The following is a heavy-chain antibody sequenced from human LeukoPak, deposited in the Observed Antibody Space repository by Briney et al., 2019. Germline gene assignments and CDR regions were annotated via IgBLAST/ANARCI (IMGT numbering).Heavy chain of an antibody. Sequence: SGTLSLTCGVSGGSISNGNWWSWVRQPPGKGLEWIGEIYHSGSTNYNPSLKSRVTISVDTSKNQFSLKLSSVTATDTAVYYCASLYGSGVNYFHYWGQGTLVTVSS. J-gene: IGHJ4*02. CDR3: ASLYGSGVNYFHY. V-gene: IGHV4-4*02. CDR1: GGSISNGNW. CDR2: IYHSGST. D-gene: IGHD3-10*01.